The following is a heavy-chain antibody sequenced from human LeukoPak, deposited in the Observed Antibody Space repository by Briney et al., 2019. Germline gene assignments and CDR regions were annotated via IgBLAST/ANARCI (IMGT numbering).Heavy chain of an antibody. Sequence: ASVKVSCKASGYTFTGYYMHWVRQAPGQGLEWMGWINPNSGGTNYAQKFQGWVTMTRDTSISTAYMELSSLRSEDTAVYYCARGRTPGMVRGVMRGRWFDPWGQGTLVTVSS. D-gene: IGHD3-10*01. CDR1: GYTFTGYY. CDR2: INPNSGGT. J-gene: IGHJ5*02. CDR3: ARGRTPGMVRGVMRGRWFDP. V-gene: IGHV1-2*04.